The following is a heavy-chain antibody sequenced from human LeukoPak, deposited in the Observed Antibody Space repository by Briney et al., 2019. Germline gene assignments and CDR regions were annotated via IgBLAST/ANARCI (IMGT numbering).Heavy chain of an antibody. J-gene: IGHJ4*02. Sequence: GRSLRLSCAASGFTFSSYGMHWVRHAPGKGLEWVSGISWSSGSIGYADSVKGRFTVSRDNAKNSLYLQMNSLRAEDTALYYCAKGSNYYASGSYLDYWGQGTLVTVSS. V-gene: IGHV3-9*01. D-gene: IGHD3-10*01. CDR1: GFTFSSYG. CDR2: ISWSSGSI. CDR3: AKGSNYYASGSYLDY.